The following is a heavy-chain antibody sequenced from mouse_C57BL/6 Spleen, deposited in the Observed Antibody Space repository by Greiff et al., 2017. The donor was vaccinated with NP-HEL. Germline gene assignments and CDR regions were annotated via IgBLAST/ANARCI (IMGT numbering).Heavy chain of an antibody. CDR2: INPSNGGT. J-gene: IGHJ4*01. V-gene: IGHV1-53*01. Sequence: QVQLQQPGTELVKPGASVKLSCKASGYTFTSYWMHWVKQRPGQGLEWIGNINPSNGGTNYNEKFKSKATLTVDKSSSTAYMQLSSLTSEDSAVYYCEREGYSNYGDYYAMDHWGKGTSVTVPS. D-gene: IGHD2-5*01. CDR1: GYTFTSYW. CDR3: EREGYSNYGDYYAMDH.